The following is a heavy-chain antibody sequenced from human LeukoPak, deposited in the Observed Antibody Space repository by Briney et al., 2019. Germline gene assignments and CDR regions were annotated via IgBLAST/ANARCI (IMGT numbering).Heavy chain of an antibody. Sequence: MSSETLSLTCTVSGGSIISNTYCWGWIRQPPGKGLEWIGSFCYSGSTYSNPSLKSRVTISVDTSKYQFSLKLSSVTAADTAVYYCARLFPLMVRGVSDAFDIWGQGTMVTVSS. J-gene: IGHJ3*02. V-gene: IGHV4-39*01. D-gene: IGHD3-10*01. CDR3: ARLFPLMVRGVSDAFDI. CDR1: GGSIISNTYC. CDR2: FCYSGST.